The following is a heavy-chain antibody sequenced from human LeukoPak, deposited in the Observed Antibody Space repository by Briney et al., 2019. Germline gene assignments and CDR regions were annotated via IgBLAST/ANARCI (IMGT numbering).Heavy chain of an antibody. D-gene: IGHD3-22*01. CDR2: INPNSGGT. CDR1: GYTFTGYY. V-gene: IGHV1-2*02. Sequence: ASVKVSCKASGYTFTGYYMHWVRQAPGQGLEWMGWINPNSGGTNYAQKFQGRVTMNRDTYISTAYMELSRLRSDDTAVYYCARDRLYYDSSGYYSYWGQGTLVTVSS. CDR3: ARDRLYYDSSGYYSY. J-gene: IGHJ4*02.